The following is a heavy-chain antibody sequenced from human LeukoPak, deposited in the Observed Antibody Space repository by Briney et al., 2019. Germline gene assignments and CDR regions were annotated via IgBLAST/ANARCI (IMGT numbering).Heavy chain of an antibody. CDR3: AIELGYCSGGSCYPTDY. CDR2: ISAYNGNT. CDR1: GYTFTSYG. D-gene: IGHD2-15*01. J-gene: IGHJ4*02. Sequence: GASVKVSCKASGYTFTSYGISWVRQAPGQGLEWMGWISAYNGNTNYAQKLQGRVTMTTDTSTSTAYMELRSLRSDDTAVYYCAIELGYCSGGSCYPTDYWGQGTLVTVSS. V-gene: IGHV1-18*01.